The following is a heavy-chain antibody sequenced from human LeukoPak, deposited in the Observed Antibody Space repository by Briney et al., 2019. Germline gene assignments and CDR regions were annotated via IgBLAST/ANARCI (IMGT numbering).Heavy chain of an antibody. Sequence: GGSLRLSCAASGFTFSNAWMNWVRQAPGKGLEWVGRIKSKTDGGTIDYAAPVKGRFTISRDDSKNALYLQMNSLKIEDTAVYYCITDPVIAAAGVAYWGQGTLVTVSS. V-gene: IGHV3-15*01. CDR1: GFTFSNAW. D-gene: IGHD6-13*01. CDR2: IKSKTDGGTI. CDR3: ITDPVIAAAGVAY. J-gene: IGHJ4*02.